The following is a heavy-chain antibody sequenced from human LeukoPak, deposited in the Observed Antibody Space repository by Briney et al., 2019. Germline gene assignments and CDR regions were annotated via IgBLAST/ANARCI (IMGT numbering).Heavy chain of an antibody. Sequence: SETLSLTCTVSGASISSGGYYWSWIRQRPGKGLVWIGYIYYSGSIYYNSTLPSLKSRVTISVDTSKNQFSPKLSSVTAADTAVYYCARTSSTTSSIDYWGQGTLVTVSS. D-gene: IGHD2-2*01. V-gene: IGHV4-31*03. CDR2: IYYSGSI. J-gene: IGHJ4*02. CDR3: ARTSSTTSSIDY. CDR1: GASISSGGYY.